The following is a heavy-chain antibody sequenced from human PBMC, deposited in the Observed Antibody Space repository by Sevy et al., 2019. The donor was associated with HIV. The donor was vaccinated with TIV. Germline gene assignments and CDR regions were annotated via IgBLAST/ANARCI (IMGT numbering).Heavy chain of an antibody. CDR2: ISSSSSYT. Sequence: GGSLRLSCAASGFTFSDYYMSWIRQAPGKGLEWVSYISSSSSYTNYADSVKGRFTISRDNAKNSLYLQMNSLRAEETAVYYCARMGSGWLFDYWGQGTLVTVSS. CDR1: GFTFSDYY. CDR3: ARMGSGWLFDY. J-gene: IGHJ4*02. D-gene: IGHD6-19*01. V-gene: IGHV3-11*06.